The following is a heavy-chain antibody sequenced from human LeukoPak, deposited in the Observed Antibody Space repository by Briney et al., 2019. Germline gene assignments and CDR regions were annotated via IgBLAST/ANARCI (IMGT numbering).Heavy chain of an antibody. CDR3: ASAIVLRPGSLDY. J-gene: IGHJ4*02. CDR1: GFTFSRYW. D-gene: IGHD3-22*01. CDR2: IKEDGSEK. V-gene: IGHV3-7*05. Sequence: GGSLRLSCAASGFTFSRYWMSWVRQAPGKGLEWVANIKEDGSEKYYVDSVKGRFTISRDNAKNLLFLQMNSLRAEDTAVYYCASAIVLRPGSLDYWGQGTLVTVSS.